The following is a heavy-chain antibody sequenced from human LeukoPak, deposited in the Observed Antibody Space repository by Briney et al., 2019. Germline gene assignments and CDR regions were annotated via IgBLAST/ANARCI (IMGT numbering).Heavy chain of an antibody. D-gene: IGHD1-26*01. CDR2: ISYDGSNK. V-gene: IGHV3-30*18. Sequence: GGSLRLSCAPSGFTFSSYVMHWVRQAPGKGLEWVAVISYDGSNKYYADSVKGRFTISRDNSKNTLYLQMNSLRAEDTAVYYCAKALTFYSGSYDYWGQGTLVTVSS. CDR3: AKALTFYSGSYDY. CDR1: GFTFSSYV. J-gene: IGHJ4*02.